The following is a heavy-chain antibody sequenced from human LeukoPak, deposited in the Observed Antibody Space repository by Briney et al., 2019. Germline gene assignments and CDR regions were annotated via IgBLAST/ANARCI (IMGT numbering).Heavy chain of an antibody. CDR1: GASITNFY. D-gene: IGHD4/OR15-4a*01. CDR3: ASLKVSVVLGAISYYMDV. J-gene: IGHJ6*03. V-gene: IGHV4-4*09. CDR2: IYPSGTT. Sequence: SETLSLTCTVSGASITNFYWSLVRRPPGKGLEWIGYIYPSGTTNYNPSLQSRVTMSLDTSKNQLSLRLSSVTAADTAVYFCASLKVSVVLGAISYYMDVWGKGTTVTVSS.